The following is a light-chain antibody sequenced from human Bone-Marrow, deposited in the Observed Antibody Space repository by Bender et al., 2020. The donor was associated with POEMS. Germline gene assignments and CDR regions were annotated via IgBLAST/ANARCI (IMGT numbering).Light chain of an antibody. CDR3: TSWDDSLNGLV. J-gene: IGLJ2*01. Sequence: QSALAQPPSASGTPGQRVTISCSGGSVNVGGNSVNWYQKLPRTAPKLLIYNNGLRPSGVPDRFSGFKSGASASLVIRGLQSEDEADYYCTSWDDSLNGLVFGGGTKLTVL. CDR2: NNG. CDR1: SVNVGGNS. V-gene: IGLV1-44*01.